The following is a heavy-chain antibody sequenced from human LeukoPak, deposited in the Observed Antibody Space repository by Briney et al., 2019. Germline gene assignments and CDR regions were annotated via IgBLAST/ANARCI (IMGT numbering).Heavy chain of an antibody. Sequence: SGTLSLTCAVSGGSISSSNWWSWVLQPPGKGLEWIVEIYHSGSTNYNPSLKSRVTISVDKSKNQFSLKLSSVTAADTAVYYCARGPSVFTDYYYYYGMDVWGQGTTVTVSS. CDR3: ARGPSVFTDYYYYYGMDV. J-gene: IGHJ6*02. D-gene: IGHD1-14*01. CDR1: GGSISSSNW. V-gene: IGHV4-4*02. CDR2: IYHSGST.